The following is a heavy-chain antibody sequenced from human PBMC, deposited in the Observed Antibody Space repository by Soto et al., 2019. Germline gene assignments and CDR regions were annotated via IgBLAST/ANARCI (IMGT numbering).Heavy chain of an antibody. V-gene: IGHV3-15*07. CDR1: DFAFNNVW. Sequence: PGGSLRLSCAVSDFAFNNVWMSWVRQAPGKGLEWVGHIKSKTDGGATDYAAPVKGRYTISRDDSKNTLYLQMNSLKTEDTAVYYCTTGRRDYYYYGLDVWGQGTTVTVSS. J-gene: IGHJ6*02. CDR3: TTGRRDYYYYGLDV. CDR2: IKSKTDGGAT.